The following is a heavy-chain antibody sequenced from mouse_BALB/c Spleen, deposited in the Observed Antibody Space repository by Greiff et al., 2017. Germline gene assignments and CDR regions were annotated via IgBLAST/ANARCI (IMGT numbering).Heavy chain of an antibody. CDR3: ARGGPYYYGSGAY. J-gene: IGHJ3*01. D-gene: IGHD1-1*01. CDR1: GYTFTSYV. CDR2: INPYNDGT. Sequence: VQLQQSGPELVKPGASVKMSCKASGYTFTSYVMHWVKQKPGQGLEWIGYINPYNDGTKYNEKFKGKATLTSDKSSSTAYMELSSLTSEDSAVYYCARGGPYYYGSGAYWGQGTLVTVSA. V-gene: IGHV1-14*01.